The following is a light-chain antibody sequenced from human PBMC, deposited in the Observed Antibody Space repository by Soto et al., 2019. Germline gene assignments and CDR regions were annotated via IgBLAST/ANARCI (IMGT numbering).Light chain of an antibody. CDR2: EVT. J-gene: IGLJ1*01. V-gene: IGLV2-8*01. Sequence: QSVLTQPPSASGSPGQSVTITCTGTSSDVGGYNFVPWYQQHPGKAPQLIIYEVTKRPSGVPDRFSGSKSGDTASLTVSGLQTEDEADYYCSSYAATNNSVFGSGTKVTVL. CDR1: SSDVGGYNF. CDR3: SSYAATNNSV.